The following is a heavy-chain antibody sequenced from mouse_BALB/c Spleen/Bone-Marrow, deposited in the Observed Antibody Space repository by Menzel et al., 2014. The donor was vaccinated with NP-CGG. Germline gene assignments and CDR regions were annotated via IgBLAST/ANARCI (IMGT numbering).Heavy chain of an antibody. Sequence: QVQLKESGAELVRPGTSVKVSCKASGYAFTNYLIEWVKQRPGQGLEWIGVINPGSGGTNYNEKFKGKATLTADKSSSTAYVQLSSLTSDDSAVYFCARSGYYGSNYAMDYWGQGTSVTVSS. V-gene: IGHV1-54*01. CDR3: ARSGYYGSNYAMDY. D-gene: IGHD1-1*01. CDR2: INPGSGGT. J-gene: IGHJ4*01. CDR1: GYAFTNYL.